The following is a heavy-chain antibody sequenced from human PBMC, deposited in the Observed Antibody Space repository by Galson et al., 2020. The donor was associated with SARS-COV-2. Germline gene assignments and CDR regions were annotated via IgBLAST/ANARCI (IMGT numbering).Heavy chain of an antibody. V-gene: IGHV3-53*01. CDR3: ARDLEVAGGMDV. J-gene: IGHJ6*02. CDR2: IYSGGST. D-gene: IGHD2-15*01. CDR1: GFTVSSNY. Sequence: GGSLRLSCAASGFTVSSNYMSWVRQAPGKGLEWVSVIYSGGSTYYADSVKGRFTISRDNSKNTLYLQMNSLRAEDTAVYYCARDLEVAGGMDVWGQGTTVTVSS.